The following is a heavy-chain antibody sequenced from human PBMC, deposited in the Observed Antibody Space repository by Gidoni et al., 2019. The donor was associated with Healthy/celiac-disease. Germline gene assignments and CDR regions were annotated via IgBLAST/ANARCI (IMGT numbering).Heavy chain of an antibody. CDR3: ARFSYVVATVFDY. V-gene: IGHV4-39*01. CDR2: IYYSGST. CDR1: GGSISSSSYY. J-gene: IGHJ4*02. Sequence: QLQLQESGPGLVKPSETLSLTCTVSGGSISSSSYYWGWIRQPPGKGLEWIGSIYYSGSTYYNPSLKSRVTISVDTSKNQFSLKLSSVTAADTAVYYCARFSYVVATVFDYWGQGTLVTVSS. D-gene: IGHD5-12*01.